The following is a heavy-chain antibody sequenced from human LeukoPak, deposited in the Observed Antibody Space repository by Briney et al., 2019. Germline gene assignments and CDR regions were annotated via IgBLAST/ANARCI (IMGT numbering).Heavy chain of an antibody. Sequence: GWSLRLSCAASGFTVITNDMTWVRQAPGMGLEWVSVLYSDGNTKYADSVQGRFTISRDNSKNTLYLEMNSLSPDDTAVYYCARGVEPLAANTLAYWGQGTLVTVSS. CDR2: LYSDGNT. D-gene: IGHD1-14*01. CDR3: ARGVEPLAANTLAY. CDR1: GFTVITND. J-gene: IGHJ4*02. V-gene: IGHV3-53*01.